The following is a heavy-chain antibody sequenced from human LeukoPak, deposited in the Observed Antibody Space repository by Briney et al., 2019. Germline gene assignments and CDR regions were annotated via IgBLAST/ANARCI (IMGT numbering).Heavy chain of an antibody. V-gene: IGHV3-48*03. CDR3: ARRDYYDSSGYDY. Sequence: SGGSLRLSCAASGFTFSSYEMNWVRQAPGKGLEWVSYISSSGSTIYYADSVKGRFTISRDNAKNSLYLQMNSLRAEDTAVYYCARRDYYDSSGYDYWGQGTLVTVSS. J-gene: IGHJ4*02. CDR1: GFTFSSYE. CDR2: ISSSGSTI. D-gene: IGHD3-22*01.